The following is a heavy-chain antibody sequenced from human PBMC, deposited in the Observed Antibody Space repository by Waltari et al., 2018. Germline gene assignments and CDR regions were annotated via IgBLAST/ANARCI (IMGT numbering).Heavy chain of an antibody. CDR1: GFSSTPAW. CDR3: TTLDAPWGG. V-gene: IGHV3-15*01. D-gene: IGHD7-27*01. Sequence: EVQMVESGGGSRKPGDSLRLSCVASGFSSTPAWLTWVRQAPGKGIEWVGRIKSQNDGATTDFAASVRGRFSISRDDSQNMVFLQMNSLRTEDTAVYYCTTLDAPWGGWGHGTLVTVSS. J-gene: IGHJ4*01. CDR2: IKSQNDGATT.